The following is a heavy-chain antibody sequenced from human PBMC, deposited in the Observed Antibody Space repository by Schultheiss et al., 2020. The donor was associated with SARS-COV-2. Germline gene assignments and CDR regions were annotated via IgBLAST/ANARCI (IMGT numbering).Heavy chain of an antibody. CDR2: ISSSGSTI. CDR1: GFTFSSYD. V-gene: IGHV3-48*01. D-gene: IGHD3-22*01. J-gene: IGHJ6*02. Sequence: GESLKISCAASGFTFSSYDMHWVRQAPGKGLEWVSYISSSGSTIYYADSVKGRFTISRDNSKNTLYLQMNSLRAEDTAVYYCARDFRLGYDSSHYYYGMDVWGQGTTVTVSS. CDR3: ARDFRLGYDSSHYYYGMDV.